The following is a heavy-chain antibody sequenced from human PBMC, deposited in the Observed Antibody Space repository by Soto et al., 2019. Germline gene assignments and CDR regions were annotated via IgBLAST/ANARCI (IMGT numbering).Heavy chain of an antibody. D-gene: IGHD1-1*01. Sequence: QVQLVQSGAEVKKPGASVKVSCKASGYNFTSYGISWVRQAPGQGLEWMGWISAYNGNTNYAQKLQGRVTMTTDTYTSTAYMGLRSLRSDDTAVYYCSGDADDNQYDYGMDVWGQGTTVTVAS. J-gene: IGHJ6*02. CDR3: SGDADDNQYDYGMDV. CDR1: GYNFTSYG. CDR2: ISAYNGNT. V-gene: IGHV1-18*04.